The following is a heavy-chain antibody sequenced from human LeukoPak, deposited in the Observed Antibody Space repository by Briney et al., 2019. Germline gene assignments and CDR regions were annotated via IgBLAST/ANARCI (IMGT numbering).Heavy chain of an antibody. CDR2: ISSRSDAI. CDR1: GFTFRTYS. Sequence: PGGSLRLSCAASGFTFRTYSMNWFRQAPGKGLEWVSSISSRSDAIYYADSVQGRFTTSRDNAKNSLYLQMNSLRAEDTALYYCARISDSDYDVYNHWGQGTLVTVSS. V-gene: IGHV3-48*01. CDR3: ARISDSDYDVYNH. D-gene: IGHD5-12*01. J-gene: IGHJ4*02.